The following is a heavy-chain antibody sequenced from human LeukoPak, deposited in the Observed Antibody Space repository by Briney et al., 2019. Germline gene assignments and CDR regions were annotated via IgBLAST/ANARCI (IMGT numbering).Heavy chain of an antibody. Sequence: GGSLRLSCAASGFTFSSYAMHWVRQALGKGLEWVAVISYDGSNKYYADSVKGRFTISRDNSKNTLYLQMNSLRAEDTAVYYCARVTGSSSPDDYWGQGTLVTVSS. CDR2: ISYDGSNK. CDR1: GFTFSSYA. D-gene: IGHD6-6*01. V-gene: IGHV3-30-3*01. J-gene: IGHJ4*02. CDR3: ARVTGSSSPDDY.